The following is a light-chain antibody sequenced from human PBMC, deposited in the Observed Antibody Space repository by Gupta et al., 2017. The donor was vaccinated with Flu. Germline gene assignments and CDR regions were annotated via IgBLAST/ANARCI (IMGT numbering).Light chain of an antibody. V-gene: IGKV3-15*01. Sequence: PATLSVSPGESATLCCRASQSVSSNLAWYQQKPGQAPRLLIDGASTRATGIPARCSGSGSGTEFTLTISSLQSEYFAFYYCQQYNNWPYTFGQGTKLEIK. J-gene: IGKJ2*01. CDR1: QSVSSN. CDR2: GAS. CDR3: QQYNNWPYT.